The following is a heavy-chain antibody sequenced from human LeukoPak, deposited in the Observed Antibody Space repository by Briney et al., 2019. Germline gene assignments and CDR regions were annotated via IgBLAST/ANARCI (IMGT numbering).Heavy chain of an antibody. D-gene: IGHD3-10*01. CDR3: ARHGIGLGSGTNFDY. V-gene: IGHV4-39*01. CDR1: GGSISSGGYY. J-gene: IGHJ4*02. Sequence: SETLSLTCTVSGGSISSGGYYWSWIRQPPGKGLEWIGQIHHSGSTSYSPSLKSRVTISVDTSMHQFSLKLSSVTAADTAVYYCARHGIGLGSGTNFDYWGQGTLVTVSS. CDR2: IHHSGST.